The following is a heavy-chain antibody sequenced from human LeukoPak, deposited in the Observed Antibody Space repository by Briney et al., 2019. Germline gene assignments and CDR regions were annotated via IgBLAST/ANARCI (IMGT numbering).Heavy chain of an antibody. CDR3: ARDNRGKQQLVPLRWFDP. CDR2: IIPIFGTA. J-gene: IGHJ5*02. Sequence: SVKVSRKASGGTFSSYAISWVRQAPGQGLEWMGGIIPIFGTANYAQKFQGRVTITTDESTSTAYMELSSLRSEDTAVYYCARDNRGKQQLVPLRWFDPWGQGTLVTVSS. V-gene: IGHV1-69*05. CDR1: GGTFSSYA. D-gene: IGHD6-13*01.